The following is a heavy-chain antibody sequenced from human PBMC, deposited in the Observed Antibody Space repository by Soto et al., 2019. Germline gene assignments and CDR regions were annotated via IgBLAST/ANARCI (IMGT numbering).Heavy chain of an antibody. J-gene: IGHJ5*02. V-gene: IGHV3-23*01. Sequence: EVQLLESGGGLVQPGGSLRLSCAASGFTFSNYAMSWVRQAPGKGLEWVSSISGSGATTYYADSVTGRFTVFRDNSKNTLYLRLNRLRADDTAVHYCAKDEGDCTSTSCYYNWFDPWGQGTLVTVSS. CDR3: AKDEGDCTSTSCYYNWFDP. CDR1: GFTFSNYA. CDR2: ISGSGATT. D-gene: IGHD2-2*01.